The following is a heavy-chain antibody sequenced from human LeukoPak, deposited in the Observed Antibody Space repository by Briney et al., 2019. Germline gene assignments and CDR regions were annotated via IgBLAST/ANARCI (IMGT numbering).Heavy chain of an antibody. D-gene: IGHD3-10*01. V-gene: IGHV3-53*01. CDR1: GFTVSSNY. J-gene: IGHJ4*02. CDR2: IFSGGTT. CDR3: ARGRFAMVRGVIEYYFDY. Sequence: PGGSLRLSCAASGFTVSSNYMSWVRQAPGKGLEWVSVIFSGGTTYYADSVKGRFTISRDNSKNTLYLQMNSLRAGDTAVYYCARGRFAMVRGVIEYYFDYWGQGTLVTVSS.